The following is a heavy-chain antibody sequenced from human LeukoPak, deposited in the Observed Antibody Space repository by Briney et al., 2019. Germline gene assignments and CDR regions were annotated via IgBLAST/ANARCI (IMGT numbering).Heavy chain of an antibody. D-gene: IGHD2-15*01. CDR3: ARNIGGYCSGGSCLGGLFDY. CDR2: IIHSVSI. V-gene: IGHV4-34*12. Sequence: SETLSLTCAVSGGSFSGYYWSWIRQPPGEGLEWVGEIIHSVSINYNTLLKSRVTKGVVTSKSQYALKLSSVHAADTAVYYCARNIGGYCSGGSCLGGLFDYWGQGTLVTVSS. J-gene: IGHJ4*02. CDR1: GGSFSGYY.